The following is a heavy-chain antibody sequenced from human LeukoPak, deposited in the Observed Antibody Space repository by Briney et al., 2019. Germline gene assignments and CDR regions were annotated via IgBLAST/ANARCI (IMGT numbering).Heavy chain of an antibody. D-gene: IGHD3-16*02. Sequence: SVKVSCKASGGTFSSYAITWVRQAPGQGLEWMGRIIPILDVANFAQKFQGRVTITADKSTNTAHMELSSLRSEDTAVYYCTREGVYSPDPSSYHRYAFDIWGQGTVVTVSS. V-gene: IGHV1-69*04. CDR2: IIPILDVA. CDR1: GGTFSSYA. CDR3: TREGVYSPDPSSYHRYAFDI. J-gene: IGHJ3*02.